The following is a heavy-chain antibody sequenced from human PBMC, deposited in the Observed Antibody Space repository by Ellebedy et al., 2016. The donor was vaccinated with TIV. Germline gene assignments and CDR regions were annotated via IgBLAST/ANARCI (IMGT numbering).Heavy chain of an antibody. D-gene: IGHD5-18*01. CDR2: INPSGGST. V-gene: IGHV1-46*01. Sequence: ASVKVSXXVSGYTLTELSMHWVRQAPGQGLEWMGIINPSGGSTSYAQKFQGRVTMTRDTSTSTVYMELSSLRSEDTAVYYCARGRGYTTFDYWGQGTLVTVSS. J-gene: IGHJ4*02. CDR3: ARGRGYTTFDY. CDR1: GYTLTELS.